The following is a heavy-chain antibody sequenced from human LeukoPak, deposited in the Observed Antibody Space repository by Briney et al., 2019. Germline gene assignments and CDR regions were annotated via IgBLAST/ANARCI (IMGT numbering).Heavy chain of an antibody. D-gene: IGHD3-9*01. CDR3: ARDQAYYDILTGYYDAFDI. J-gene: IGHJ3*02. Sequence: SESLSLTCTVSGGSISSYYWSWIRQPAGKGLEWIGRIYISGNTDYNPSLKSRVTMSVDKSKNQFSLKLSSVTAADTAVYYCARDQAYYDILTGYYDAFDIWGQGTMVTVSS. CDR2: IYISGNT. CDR1: GGSISSYY. V-gene: IGHV4-4*07.